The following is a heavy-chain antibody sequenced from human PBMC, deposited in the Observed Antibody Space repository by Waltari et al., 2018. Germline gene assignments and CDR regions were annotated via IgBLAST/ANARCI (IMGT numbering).Heavy chain of an antibody. J-gene: IGHJ4*02. CDR2: INAGNGNT. CDR3: ARPPGTYSSGWYGV. D-gene: IGHD6-19*01. CDR1: GYPFTSYA. V-gene: IGHV1-3*01. Sequence: QVQLVQSGAEVKKPGASVKVSCKASGYPFTSYAMHWVPQAPGQMLEWMGWINAGNGNTKYSQKFRGRVTITRDTSASTAYMELSSLRSEDTAVYYCARPPGTYSSGWYGVWGQGTLVTVSS.